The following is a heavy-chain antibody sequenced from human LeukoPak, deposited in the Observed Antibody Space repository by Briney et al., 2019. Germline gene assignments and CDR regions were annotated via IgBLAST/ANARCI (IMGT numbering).Heavy chain of an antibody. CDR1: GYSISSGYY. Sequence: SETLSLTCTVSGYSISSGYYWGWIRQPPGKWLEWIGSIYRSGYTYYNPSLKSRVPISVDTSKNQFSLNLSSVTAADTAVYYCAGVVPESGDVMDYYYYYYMDVWGKGTTVTISS. CDR2: IYRSGYT. J-gene: IGHJ6*03. D-gene: IGHD3-10*01. V-gene: IGHV4-38-2*02. CDR3: AGVVPESGDVMDYYYYYYMDV.